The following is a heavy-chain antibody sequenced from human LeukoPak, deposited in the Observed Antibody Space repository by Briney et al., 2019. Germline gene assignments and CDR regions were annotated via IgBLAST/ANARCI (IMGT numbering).Heavy chain of an antibody. Sequence: GGSLRLSCAASGFTFTNYAMSWVRQTPGKGLEWVSATVGSRPDTYHADSVKGRFTVSRDDSRTTLYLQMNNLRIEHSAVYYCTKAPLMSCTGAFCYPFDSWDQGVLVTVSS. CDR3: TKAPLMSCTGAFCYPFDS. V-gene: IGHV3-23*01. CDR1: GFTFTNYA. D-gene: IGHD2-8*02. CDR2: TVGSRPDT. J-gene: IGHJ4*02.